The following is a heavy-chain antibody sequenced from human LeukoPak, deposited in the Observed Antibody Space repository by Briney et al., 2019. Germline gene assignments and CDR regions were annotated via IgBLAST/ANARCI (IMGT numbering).Heavy chain of an antibody. V-gene: IGHV3-48*01. Sequence: PGGSLRLSCAASGFTFSSYSMNWVRQAPGKGLEWVSYISSSSSTIYYADSVKGRFTISRDNAKNSLYLQMNSLRAEDTAVYYCAREGPGDIVVVPAARSRDFWSGYSFDYWGQGTLVTVSS. CDR1: GFTFSSYS. D-gene: IGHD2-2*01. CDR3: AREGPGDIVVVPAARSRDFWSGYSFDY. J-gene: IGHJ4*02. CDR2: ISSSSSTI.